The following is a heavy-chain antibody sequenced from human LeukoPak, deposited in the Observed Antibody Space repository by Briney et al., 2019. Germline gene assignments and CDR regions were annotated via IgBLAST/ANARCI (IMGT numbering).Heavy chain of an antibody. Sequence: SMTVSCKASGGTFSSYAISWVRQAPGQGLEWMGGIIPIFGTANYAQKFQGRVTITTDESTSTAYMELSSLRSEDTAVYYCATRATWHYYYYMDVWGKGTTVTVSS. J-gene: IGHJ6*03. V-gene: IGHV1-69*05. CDR2: IIPIFGTA. CDR3: ATRATWHYYYYMDV. D-gene: IGHD1-26*01. CDR1: GGTFSSYA.